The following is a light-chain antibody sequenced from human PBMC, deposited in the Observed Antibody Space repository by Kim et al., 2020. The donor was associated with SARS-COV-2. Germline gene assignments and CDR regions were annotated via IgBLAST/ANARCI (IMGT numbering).Light chain of an antibody. CDR2: AAS. V-gene: IGKV1-12*01. J-gene: IGKJ4*01. CDR1: QGIGTG. Sequence: DIQMTQSPSSVYASVGDRVTITCRASQGIGTGLGWYQQAPGKAPKLLIYAASTLQTGVPSRFSGGGSGSDFTLTISSLQPEDFATYYGQQANIIPLTFGGGTKVDIK. CDR3: QQANIIPLT.